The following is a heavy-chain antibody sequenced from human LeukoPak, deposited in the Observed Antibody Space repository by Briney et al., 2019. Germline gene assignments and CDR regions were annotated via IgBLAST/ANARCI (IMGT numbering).Heavy chain of an antibody. Sequence: GGSLRLSCAASGFTFSTYTMNWVRQAPGKGLEGVSSISSSSNYIYYADSVKGGFTISRDNAKNSLSLQMNSLRAEDTAVYSCARGGSQTVTTSLGAFDIWRQGTLVTVSS. J-gene: IGHJ3*02. D-gene: IGHD4-17*01. CDR3: ARGGSQTVTTSLGAFDI. CDR1: GFTFSTYT. V-gene: IGHV3-21*01. CDR2: ISSSSNYI.